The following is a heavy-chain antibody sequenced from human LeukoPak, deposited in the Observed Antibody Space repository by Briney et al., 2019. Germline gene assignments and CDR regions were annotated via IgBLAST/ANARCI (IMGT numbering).Heavy chain of an antibody. CDR3: ARDCSSTSCYSWHYYYYGMDV. D-gene: IGHD2-2*01. CDR2: ISAYNGNT. CDR1: GYTFTSYG. J-gene: IGHJ6*02. V-gene: IGHV1-18*01. Sequence: ASVKVSCMASGYTFTSYGISWVRQAPGQGLEWMGWISAYNGNTNYAQKLQGRVTMTTDTSTSTAYMELRSLRSDDTAVYYCARDCSSTSCYSWHYYYYGMDVWGQGNTVTVSS.